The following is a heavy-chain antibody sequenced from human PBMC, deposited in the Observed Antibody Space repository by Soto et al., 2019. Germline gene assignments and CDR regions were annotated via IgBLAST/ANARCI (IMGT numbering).Heavy chain of an antibody. V-gene: IGHV3-7*01. J-gene: IGHJ4*02. CDR1: GFTFSSYW. Sequence: GGSLILSCAASGFTFSSYWMSWVRQAPGKGLEWVANIKQDGSEKYYVDSVKGRFTISRDNAKNSLYLQMNSLRAEDTAVYYCARDYYGSGSYYNVGVPFDYWGQGTLVTVSS. D-gene: IGHD3-10*01. CDR2: IKQDGSEK. CDR3: ARDYYGSGSYYNVGVPFDY.